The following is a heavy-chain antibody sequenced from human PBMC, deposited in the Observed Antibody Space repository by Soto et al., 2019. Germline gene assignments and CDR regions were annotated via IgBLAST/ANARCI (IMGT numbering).Heavy chain of an antibody. CDR2: ISAYNGNT. J-gene: IGHJ4*02. CDR1: GYTFASYA. V-gene: IGHV1-18*01. CDR3: ARDPPPPDY. Sequence: QVQLVQSGAEVKKPGASVKVSCKASGYTFASYAISWMRQAPGQGLEWMGWISAYNGNTNYAQKPQXRXTMXTDTSTSTAYMELRSLRSDDTAVYYCARDPPPPDYWGQGTLVTVSS.